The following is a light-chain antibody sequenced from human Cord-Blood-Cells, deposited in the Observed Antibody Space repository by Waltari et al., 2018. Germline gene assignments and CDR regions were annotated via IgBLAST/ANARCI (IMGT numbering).Light chain of an antibody. CDR3: SSYTSSSTLV. J-gene: IGLJ3*02. CDR2: DVS. V-gene: IGLV2-14*03. CDR1: SSDVGGYNY. Sequence: QSALTQPASVSGSPGQSINIPCTGTSSDVGGYNYVSWYQQHPGKAPKLMIYDVSNRPSGFSNRFSGSKSGNTASLTISGLQAEDEADDYCSSYTSSSTLVFGGGTKLTVL.